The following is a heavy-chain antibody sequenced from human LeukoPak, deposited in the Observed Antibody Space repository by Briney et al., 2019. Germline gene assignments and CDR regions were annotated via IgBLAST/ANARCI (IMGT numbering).Heavy chain of an antibody. CDR2: ISYGGSNK. J-gene: IGHJ4*02. V-gene: IGHV3-30*04. D-gene: IGHD6-19*01. Sequence: GGALRLSCAASGYTFSSYAMHWVREAPGKGLEWVSSISYGGSNKYYADSVKGRFTISRDNSNNTLYLQMNSLRAGDTAVYYCARRSGIAVAGAFDYWGQGTLVTVSS. CDR3: ARRSGIAVAGAFDY. CDR1: GYTFSSYA.